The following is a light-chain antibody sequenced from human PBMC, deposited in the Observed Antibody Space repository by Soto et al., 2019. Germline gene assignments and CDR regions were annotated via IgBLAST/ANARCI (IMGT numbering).Light chain of an antibody. CDR1: QTVSSSF. Sequence: EIVLTQSPGTLSLSPGERATLSCRASQTVSSSFLAWYQQTPGQAPRLLIYAASSRATGIPDRFSGSGSGTDFTLTISGLQPEDFATYYCQQSYSTPLAFGGGTKVDIK. CDR3: QQSYSTPLA. V-gene: IGKV3-20*01. J-gene: IGKJ4*01. CDR2: AAS.